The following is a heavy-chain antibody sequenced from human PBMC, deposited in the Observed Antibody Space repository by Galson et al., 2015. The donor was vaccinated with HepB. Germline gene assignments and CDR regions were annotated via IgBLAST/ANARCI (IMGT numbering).Heavy chain of an antibody. CDR3: ARQTHPRGYSCDY. CDR1: GFTFSSYN. J-gene: IGHJ4*02. Sequence: SLRLSCAASGFTFSSYNMNWVRQAPGKGLEWVSYIRSRSGTMYYAHSVKGRYTISRDNSKNTLYLQMNSLRADDTAGYYCARQTHPRGYSCDYCVQGTLCTASP. V-gene: IGHV3-48*01. CDR2: IRSRSGTM.